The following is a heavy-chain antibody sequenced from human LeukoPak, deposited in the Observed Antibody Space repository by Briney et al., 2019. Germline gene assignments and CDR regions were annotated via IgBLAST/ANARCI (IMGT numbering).Heavy chain of an antibody. Sequence: GTLRLSCAASGFTFSSYGMSWVRQAPGKGLEWVSAISGNGGSAYYADSVKGRFAISRDTSKNTLYLQMNSLRAEDTAVYYCARDHGITMVRGVIEYYFDYWGQGTLVTVSS. CDR2: ISGNGGSA. CDR3: ARDHGITMVRGVIEYYFDY. V-gene: IGHV3-23*01. CDR1: GFTFSSYG. J-gene: IGHJ4*02. D-gene: IGHD3-10*01.